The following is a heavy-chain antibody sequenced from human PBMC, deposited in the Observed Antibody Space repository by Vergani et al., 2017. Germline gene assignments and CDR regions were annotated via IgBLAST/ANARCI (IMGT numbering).Heavy chain of an antibody. CDR3: ARRSSTYYFDY. D-gene: IGHD2-2*01. V-gene: IGHV4-38-2*01. J-gene: IGHJ4*02. CDR1: GDSISSGNN. CDR2: IYHSGST. Sequence: QVNLQESGPGLVKPSETLSLTSAVSGDSISSGNNLGWIRQPPGKGLEWIGSIYHSGSTYYNPSLKSRVTISVDTSKNQFSLKLSSVTAADTAVYYCARRSSTYYFDYWGQGTLVTVSS.